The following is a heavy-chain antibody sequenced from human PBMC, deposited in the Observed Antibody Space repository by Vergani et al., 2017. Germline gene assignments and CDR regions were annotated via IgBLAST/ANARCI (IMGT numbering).Heavy chain of an antibody. CDR1: GGTFSSNS. CDR2: ITPFNGNT. V-gene: IGHV1-45*02. Sequence: QLAQSGAEVKKPGSSVKVSCKASGGTFSSNSISWVRHAPGQGLEWMGRITPFNGNTNYAQKFQDRVTITRDRSMSTAYMELSSLRSEDTAMYYCALAESSTSCINSVCITPETGSWFDPWGQGTLVTVSS. J-gene: IGHJ5*02. D-gene: IGHD2-2*01. CDR3: ALAESSTSCINSVCITPETGSWFDP.